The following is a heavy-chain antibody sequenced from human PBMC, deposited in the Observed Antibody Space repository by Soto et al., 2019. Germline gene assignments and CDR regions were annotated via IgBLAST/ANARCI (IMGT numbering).Heavy chain of an antibody. CDR2: IYYSGST. CDR1: GGSISSSSYY. CDR3: ASGGAGDFWSGYYYYYYGMDV. V-gene: IGHV4-39*01. J-gene: IGHJ6*02. D-gene: IGHD3-3*01. Sequence: SETLSLTCTVSGGSISSSSYYWGWIRQPPGKGLEWIGSIYYSGSTYYNPFLKSRVTISVDTSKNQFSLKLSSVTAADTAVYYCASGGAGDFWSGYYYYYYGMDVWGQGTTVTVSS.